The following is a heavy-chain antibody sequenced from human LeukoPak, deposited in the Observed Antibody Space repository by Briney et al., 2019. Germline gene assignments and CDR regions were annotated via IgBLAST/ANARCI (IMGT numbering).Heavy chain of an antibody. CDR2: MSGSGGST. Sequence: PGGSLRLSCAASGFTFSSYAMSWVRQAPGKGLEWVSAMSGSGGSTYYADSVKGRFTISRDNSKNTLYLQMNSLRAEDKAVYYCAKFLPTHIVVANYYFDYWGQGTLVTVSS. CDR1: GFTFSSYA. V-gene: IGHV3-23*01. CDR3: AKFLPTHIVVANYYFDY. D-gene: IGHD2-21*01. J-gene: IGHJ4*02.